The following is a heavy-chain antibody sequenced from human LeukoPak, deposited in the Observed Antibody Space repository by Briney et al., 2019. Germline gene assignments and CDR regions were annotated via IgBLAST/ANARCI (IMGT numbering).Heavy chain of an antibody. CDR2: ISWNSGSI. Sequence: PGRSLRLSCAASGFTFDDYAMHWVRQAPGKGLEWVSGISWNSGSIGYADSVKGRFTISRDNAKNSLYLQMNSLRAEDTALYYCAKGVPPGYDILTGPIDYWGQGTLVIVSS. D-gene: IGHD3-9*01. J-gene: IGHJ4*02. CDR1: GFTFDDYA. V-gene: IGHV3-9*01. CDR3: AKGVPPGYDILTGPIDY.